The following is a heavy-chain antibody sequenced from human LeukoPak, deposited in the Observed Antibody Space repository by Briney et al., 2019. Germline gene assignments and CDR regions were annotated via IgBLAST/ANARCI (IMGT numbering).Heavy chain of an antibody. J-gene: IGHJ6*02. V-gene: IGHV4-4*07. CDR1: GGSISSYY. CDR2: NYTSGTT. CDR3: VKDGHGMDV. Sequence: SETLSLNCSVSGGSISSYYWSWLRQPAGKGLQWIGRNYTSGTTNYNPSLKSRVTMSVETSKNQMSLKLTSVTAADSAGYDCVKDGHGMDVWGQGTTVTVSS.